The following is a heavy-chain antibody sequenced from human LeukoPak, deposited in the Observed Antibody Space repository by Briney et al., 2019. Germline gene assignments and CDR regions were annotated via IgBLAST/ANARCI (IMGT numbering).Heavy chain of an antibody. Sequence: GGSLRLSCAASGFAFSSYAMHWVRQAPGKGLEWVSFISSGGSYQYYADSVKGRFTISRDSSKNTLYLQLNSLRAEDTAVYYCARDRHYSTGWPYYYYGMDIWGQGTTVIVSS. J-gene: IGHJ6*02. D-gene: IGHD6-19*01. CDR1: GFAFSSYA. CDR2: ISSGGSYQ. V-gene: IGHV3-30*01. CDR3: ARDRHYSTGWPYYYYGMDI.